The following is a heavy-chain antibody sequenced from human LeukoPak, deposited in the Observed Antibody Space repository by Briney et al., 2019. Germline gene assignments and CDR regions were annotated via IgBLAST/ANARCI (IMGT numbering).Heavy chain of an antibody. V-gene: IGHV1-18*01. Sequence: ASVKVSCKASGYRFSIYSISWVRQAAGQGLEWMGRISGYNGNAIYAQKLQGRLTMTTDISTTTAPMELRSLRSDDTAVYYCARVLTTVTTYGFDLWGQGTMVTVSS. CDR1: GYRFSIYS. J-gene: IGHJ3*01. CDR2: ISGYNGNA. CDR3: ARVLTTVTTYGFDL. D-gene: IGHD4-11*01.